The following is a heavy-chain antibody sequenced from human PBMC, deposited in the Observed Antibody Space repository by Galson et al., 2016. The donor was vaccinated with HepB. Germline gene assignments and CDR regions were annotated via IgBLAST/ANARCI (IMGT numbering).Heavy chain of an antibody. CDR2: FYGGGTI. D-gene: IGHD5-18*01. J-gene: IGHJ4*02. CDR3: ARLRPEYNYAYDY. CDR1: GFTVSSNH. V-gene: IGHV3-53*01. Sequence: SLRLSCAASGFTVSSNHMSWVRQAPGKGLEWVSVFYGGGTINYADSVKGRFTVSREDSESTLFLQMNSLRADDTAVYYCARLRPEYNYAYDYWGQGILVTVSS.